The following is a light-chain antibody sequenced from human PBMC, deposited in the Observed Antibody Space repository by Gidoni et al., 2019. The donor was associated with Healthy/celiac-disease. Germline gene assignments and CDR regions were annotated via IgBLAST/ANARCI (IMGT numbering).Light chain of an antibody. J-gene: IGKJ5*01. CDR2: AAS. V-gene: IGKV1-9*01. CDR3: QQLNSYPRT. Sequence: DIQLTQSPSFLSASVGDRVTITCRASHGISSYLAWYQQKPGKAPKLLIYAASTLQSGVPSRFSGSGSGTEFTLTISSLQPEDFATYYCQQLNSYPRTFGQGTRLEIK. CDR1: HGISSY.